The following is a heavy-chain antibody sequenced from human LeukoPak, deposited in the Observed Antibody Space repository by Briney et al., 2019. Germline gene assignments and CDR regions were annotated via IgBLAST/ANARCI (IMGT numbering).Heavy chain of an antibody. CDR3: AKDYSFDSSGYYPDAFDI. CDR1: GFTFSSYA. Sequence: PGGSLRLSCAASGFTFSSYAMSWVRQAPGKGLEWVSAISGSGGSTYYADSVKGRFTISRDNAKNSLYLQMNSLRAEDTALYYCAKDYSFDSSGYYPDAFDIWGQGTMVTVSS. V-gene: IGHV3-23*01. J-gene: IGHJ3*02. D-gene: IGHD3-22*01. CDR2: ISGSGGST.